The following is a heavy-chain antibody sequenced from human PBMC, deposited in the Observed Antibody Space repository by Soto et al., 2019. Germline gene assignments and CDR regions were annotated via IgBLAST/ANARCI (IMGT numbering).Heavy chain of an antibody. V-gene: IGHV4-59*01. CDR2: IYYSGST. Sequence: SETLSLTCTVSGGSISSYYWSWIRQPPGKGLEWIGYIYYSGSTNYNPSLKSRVTISVDTSKNQFSLKLSSVTAADTAVYYCARGRTGGVIIEPLDYWGQGTLVTVSS. D-gene: IGHD3-10*01. CDR1: GGSISSYY. CDR3: ARGRTGGVIIEPLDY. J-gene: IGHJ4*02.